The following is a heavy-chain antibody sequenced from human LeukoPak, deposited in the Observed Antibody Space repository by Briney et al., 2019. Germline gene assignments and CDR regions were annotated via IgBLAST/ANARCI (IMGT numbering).Heavy chain of an antibody. J-gene: IGHJ4*02. D-gene: IGHD4-17*01. CDR3: ARDRVNGDYENYFDY. CDR1: GFTFSSYW. Sequence: GGSLRLSCAASGFTFSSYWMSWVRQAPGKGLEWVANIKQDGSEKYYVDSVKGRFTISRDNAKNSLYLQMNSLRAEDTAVYYCARDRVNGDYENYFDYWGQGTLVTVSS. V-gene: IGHV3-7*01. CDR2: IKQDGSEK.